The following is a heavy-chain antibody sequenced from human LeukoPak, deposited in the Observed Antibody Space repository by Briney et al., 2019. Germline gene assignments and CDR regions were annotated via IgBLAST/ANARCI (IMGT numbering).Heavy chain of an antibody. CDR1: VYTFTGYY. D-gene: IGHD6-13*01. Sequence: ASVKVSCKASVYTFTGYYMHWVRQAPGQGLEWMGWINPNSGGTNYAQKFQGRVTMTRDTSISTAYMELSRLRSDDTAVYYCARDQKYSSSSFDPWGQGTLVTVSS. CDR2: INPNSGGT. CDR3: ARDQKYSSSSFDP. V-gene: IGHV1-2*02. J-gene: IGHJ5*02.